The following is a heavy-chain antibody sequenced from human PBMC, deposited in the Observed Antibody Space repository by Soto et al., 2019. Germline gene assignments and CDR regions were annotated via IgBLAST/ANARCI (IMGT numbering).Heavy chain of an antibody. D-gene: IGHD1-1*01. V-gene: IGHV1-69*08. CDR2: IIPIFGVT. Sequence: QVQLVQSGAEVKKPGSSVKVSCKASGGTFSIYTITWVRQAPGQGLEWLGRIIPIFGVTNYAQKFQDRVTITADRSTTTAYMELSRLRSEDTAVYYCVRDWESTTQTWGFGDSWGQGTLVTVSS. CDR3: VRDWESTTQTWGFGDS. J-gene: IGHJ4*02. CDR1: GGTFSIYT.